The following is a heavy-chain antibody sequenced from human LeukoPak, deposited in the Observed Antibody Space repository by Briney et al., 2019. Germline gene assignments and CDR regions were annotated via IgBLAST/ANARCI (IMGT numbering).Heavy chain of an antibody. CDR2: ISGSGGST. V-gene: IGHV3-23*01. Sequence: GGSLRLSCAASGFTFSSYAMNWVRQAPGKGLEWVSAISGSGGSTYYADSVKGRFTISRDNSKNTLYLQVNSLRAEDTAVYYCAKDRSRITGTTQSSYWGQGTLVTVSS. CDR1: GFTFSSYA. J-gene: IGHJ4*02. CDR3: AKDRSRITGTTQSSY. D-gene: IGHD1-7*01.